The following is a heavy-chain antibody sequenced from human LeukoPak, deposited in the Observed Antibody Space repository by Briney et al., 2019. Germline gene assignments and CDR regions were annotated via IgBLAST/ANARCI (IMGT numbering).Heavy chain of an antibody. Sequence: GGSLRLSCAASGFTFSSYSMNWVRQAPGKGLEWVSSISSSSSYIYYADSVKGRFTISRDNAKNSLYLQMNSLGAEDTAVYYCAREGDSSGYYYVAFDIWGQGTMVTVSS. D-gene: IGHD3-22*01. J-gene: IGHJ3*02. CDR2: ISSSSSYI. V-gene: IGHV3-21*01. CDR3: AREGDSSGYYYVAFDI. CDR1: GFTFSSYS.